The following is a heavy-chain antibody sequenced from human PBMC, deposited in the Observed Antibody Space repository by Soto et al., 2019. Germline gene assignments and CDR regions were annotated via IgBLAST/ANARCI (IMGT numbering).Heavy chain of an antibody. V-gene: IGHV4-59*01. CDR2: IYYSGST. CDR1: GGSISSYY. CDR3: ARARRDPFNIPRFDY. J-gene: IGHJ4*02. Sequence: PSETLSLTCTVSGGSISSYYWSWIRQPPGKGLEWIGYIYYSGSTDYNPSLKSRVTISVDTSKNQFSLKLSSVTAADTAVYYCARARRDPFNIPRFDYWGRGXLVTVYS.